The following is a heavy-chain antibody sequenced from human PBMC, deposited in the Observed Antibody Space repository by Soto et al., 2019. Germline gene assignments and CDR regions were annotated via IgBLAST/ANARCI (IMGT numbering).Heavy chain of an antibody. CDR3: ARDRHCSSTSCYNYYYYGMDV. CDR1: GDSVSSNSAA. V-gene: IGHV6-1*01. J-gene: IGHJ6*02. CDR2: TYYRSKWYN. Sequence: SQTLSLTCAISGDSVSSNSAAWNWIRQSPSRGLEWLGRTYYRSKWYNDYAVSVKSRITINPDTSKNQFSLQLNSVTPEDMAVYYCARDRHCSSTSCYNYYYYGMDVWGQGTTVTVSS. D-gene: IGHD2-2*02.